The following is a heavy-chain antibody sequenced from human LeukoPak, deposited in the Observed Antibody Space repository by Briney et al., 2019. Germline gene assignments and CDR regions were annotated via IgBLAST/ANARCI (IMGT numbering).Heavy chain of an antibody. CDR1: GFTFSDYY. J-gene: IGHJ4*02. V-gene: IGHV3-23*01. CDR3: AKASAMIVVVSKHFDY. CDR2: ISGSGGST. D-gene: IGHD3-22*01. Sequence: GGSLRLSCAASGFTFSDYYMSWIRQAPGKGLEWVSAISGSGGSTYYADSVKGRFTISRDNSKNTLYLQMNSLRAEDTAVYYCAKASAMIVVVSKHFDYWGQGTLVTVSS.